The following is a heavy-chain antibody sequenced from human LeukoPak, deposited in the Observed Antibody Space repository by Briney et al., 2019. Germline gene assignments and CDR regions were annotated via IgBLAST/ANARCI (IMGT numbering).Heavy chain of an antibody. V-gene: IGHV4-30-2*01. J-gene: IGHJ6*02. CDR1: GGSISSGGYS. Sequence: SETLSLTCAVSGGSISSGGYSWSWLRQPPGKGLEWIGYIYHSGSTYYNPSLKSRVTISVDRSKNQFSLKLSSVTAVDTAVYYCARVSLQKGYGMDVWGQGTTVTVSS. D-gene: IGHD5-24*01. CDR3: ARVSLQKGYGMDV. CDR2: IYHSGST.